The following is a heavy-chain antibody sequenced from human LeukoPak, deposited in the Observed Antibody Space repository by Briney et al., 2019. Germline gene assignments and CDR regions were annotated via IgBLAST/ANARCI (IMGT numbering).Heavy chain of an antibody. CDR3: ARGGNYSRPFEGDFDY. V-gene: IGHV3-23*01. Sequence: GGSLRLSCAASGFTFRRYVMTWVRQAPGKGLEWVSAISGSGDHTYYADSVKGRFTISRDNSKNTLYLQMSSLRAEDTAVYYCARGGNYSRPFEGDFDYWGQGTLVTVSS. J-gene: IGHJ4*02. D-gene: IGHD6-13*01. CDR1: GFTFRRYV. CDR2: ISGSGDHT.